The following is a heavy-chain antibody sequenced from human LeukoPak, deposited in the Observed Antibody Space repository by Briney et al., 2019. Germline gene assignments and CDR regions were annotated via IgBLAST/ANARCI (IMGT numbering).Heavy chain of an antibody. CDR2: IDYDSSHI. Sequence: PGGSLRLSCAASGFTFSTSAMNWVRQVPGKGLEWVSSIDYDSSHIYYAASVRGRFTISRDNARNSLYLQMNSLRAEDTAVYYCASPYYYDSSGPSSWFDPWGQGTLVTVSS. J-gene: IGHJ5*02. CDR3: ASPYYYDSSGPSSWFDP. CDR1: GFTFSTSA. V-gene: IGHV3-21*01. D-gene: IGHD3-22*01.